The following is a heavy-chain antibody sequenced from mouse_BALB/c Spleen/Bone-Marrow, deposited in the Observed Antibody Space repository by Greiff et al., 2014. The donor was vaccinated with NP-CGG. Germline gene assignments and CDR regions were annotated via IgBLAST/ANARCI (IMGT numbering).Heavy chain of an antibody. CDR2: INPYNDGT. J-gene: IGHJ4*01. D-gene: IGHD2-10*02. CDR3: ARKVWYYAMDY. Sequence: EVQLVESGPELVKPGASVKMSCKASGYTFTSYVMHWVKQKPGQGLEWIGYINPYNDGTKYNEKFKGKATLTSDKSSSTAYMELSSLTSEDSAVYDCARKVWYYAMDYWGQGTSVTVSS. V-gene: IGHV1-14*01. CDR1: GYTFTSYV.